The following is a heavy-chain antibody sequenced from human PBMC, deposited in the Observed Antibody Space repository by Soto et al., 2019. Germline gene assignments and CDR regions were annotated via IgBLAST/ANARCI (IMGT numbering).Heavy chain of an antibody. CDR3: ARSNDSSGRERGYRVDP. CDR1: GYTFTSYY. CDR2: INPSGGST. Sequence: ASVKVAWKASGYTFTSYYMHWVRQAPGQGLEWMGIINPSGGSTSYAQKFQGRVTMTRDTSTSTVYMELSSLRSEDTAVYYCARSNDSSGRERGYRVDPCGHGTTVTVSA. D-gene: IGHD3-22*01. V-gene: IGHV1-46*01. J-gene: IGHJ5*02.